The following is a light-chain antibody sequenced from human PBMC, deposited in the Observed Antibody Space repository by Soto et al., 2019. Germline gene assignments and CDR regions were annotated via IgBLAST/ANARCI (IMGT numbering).Light chain of an antibody. CDR1: SRDVGGYDY. Sequence: QSVLTKPASVSGSPGQSIAISCTGTSRDVGGYDYVSWYQQLPGKAPKLMIYDVNNRPSGVSNRFSGSKSGNTASLTISGLQAEDEADYYCSSYTSSSTHVFGTGTKVTVL. J-gene: IGLJ1*01. CDR2: DVN. CDR3: SSYTSSSTHV. V-gene: IGLV2-14*03.